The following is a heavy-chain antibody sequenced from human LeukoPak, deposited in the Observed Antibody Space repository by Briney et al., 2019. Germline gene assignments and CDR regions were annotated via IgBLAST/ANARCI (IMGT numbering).Heavy chain of an antibody. CDR1: GFTFSGSA. D-gene: IGHD2-15*01. CDR2: IRTKANTYAT. Sequence: GGSLRLSCAASGFTFSGSAMHWVRQASGKGLEWVGRIRTKANTYATAYAASVKGRFTISRDDSKNTAYLQMNSLKTKDTAVYYCTTIVAPNYYYGMDVWGQGTTVTVSS. J-gene: IGHJ6*02. V-gene: IGHV3-73*01. CDR3: TTIVAPNYYYGMDV.